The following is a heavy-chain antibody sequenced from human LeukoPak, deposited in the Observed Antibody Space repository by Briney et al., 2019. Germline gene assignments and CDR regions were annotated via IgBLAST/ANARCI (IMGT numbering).Heavy chain of an antibody. CDR2: IIPILGIA. V-gene: IGHV1-69*04. Sequence: ASVKVSCKASGGTFSSYAISWVRQAPGQGLEWMGRIIPILGIANYAQKFQGRVTITADKSTSTAYMELSSLRSEDTAVYYCARDLKDTAMVYFPEYYYYYGMDVWGQGTTVTVSS. D-gene: IGHD5-18*01. CDR3: ARDLKDTAMVYFPEYYYYYGMDV. J-gene: IGHJ6*02. CDR1: GGTFSSYA.